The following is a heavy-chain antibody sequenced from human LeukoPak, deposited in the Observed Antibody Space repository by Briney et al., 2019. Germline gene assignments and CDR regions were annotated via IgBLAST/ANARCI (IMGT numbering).Heavy chain of an antibody. CDR2: INHSGST. CDR3: ARRRRRYSSLGDAFDI. Sequence: PSETLSLTCAVYGGSFSGYYWSWIRQPPGKGLEWIGEINHSGSTNYNPSLKSRVTISVDTSKNQFSLKLSSVTAADTAVYYCARRRRRYSSLGDAFDIWGQRTMVPVS. D-gene: IGHD5-18*01. CDR1: GGSFSGYY. V-gene: IGHV4-34*01. J-gene: IGHJ3*02.